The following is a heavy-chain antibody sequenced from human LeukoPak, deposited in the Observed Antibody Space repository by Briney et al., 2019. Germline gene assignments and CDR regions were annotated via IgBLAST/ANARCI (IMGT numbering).Heavy chain of an antibody. CDR1: GGSFSGYY. CDR2: INHSGST. V-gene: IGHV4-34*01. CDR3: ARGNGCGGDCWWVDY. J-gene: IGHJ4*02. D-gene: IGHD2-21*02. Sequence: SETLSLTCAVYGGSFSGYYWSWIRQPPGKGLEWIGEINHSGSTNYSPSLKSRVTISVDTSKSQFSLKLSSVTAADTAVYYCARGNGCGGDCWWVDYWGQGTLVTVSS.